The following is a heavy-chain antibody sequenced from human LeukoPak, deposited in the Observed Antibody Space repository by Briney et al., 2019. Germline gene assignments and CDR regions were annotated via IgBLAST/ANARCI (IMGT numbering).Heavy chain of an antibody. CDR3: ARDQYDTWSRRGNFDP. J-gene: IGHJ5*02. Sequence: GGSLRLSCVASGFTFGKYWMSWVRQAPGKGLEWVANIKLDGSEKNYVDSVKGRFTISRDNTKNSLYLQMNSLRVEDTAVFYCARDQYDTWSRRGNFDPWGQGTLVIVSS. V-gene: IGHV3-7*03. D-gene: IGHD3-3*01. CDR1: GFTFGKYW. CDR2: IKLDGSEK.